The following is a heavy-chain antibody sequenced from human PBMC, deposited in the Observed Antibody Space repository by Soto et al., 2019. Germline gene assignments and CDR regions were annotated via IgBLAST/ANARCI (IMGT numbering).Heavy chain of an antibody. J-gene: IGHJ3*02. CDR3: ARGGIVVVPAAMGAFDI. Sequence: SEALSLTCAVSGGSISSGGYSWSWIRQPPGKGLEWIGYIYHSGSTYYNPSLKSRVTISVDRSKNQFSLKLSSVTAADTAVYYCARGGIVVVPAAMGAFDIWGQGTMVTVSS. CDR1: GGSISSGGYS. D-gene: IGHD2-2*01. V-gene: IGHV4-30-2*01. CDR2: IYHSGST.